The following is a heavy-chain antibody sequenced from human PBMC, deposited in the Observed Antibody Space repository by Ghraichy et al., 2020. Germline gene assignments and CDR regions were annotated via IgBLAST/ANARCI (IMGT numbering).Heavy chain of an antibody. J-gene: IGHJ4*02. CDR1: GFTFSSYW. D-gene: IGHD2/OR15-2a*01. V-gene: IGHV3-7*03. CDR3: ARTSFVLSDTVDY. Sequence: GESLNISCAASGFTFSSYWMTWVRQAPGKGLEWVANIKQDGSEKYYVDSVKGRFTISRDNTKNSLYLQMNSLRAEDTAVYYCARTSFVLSDTVDYWGQGTLVTVSS. CDR2: IKQDGSEK.